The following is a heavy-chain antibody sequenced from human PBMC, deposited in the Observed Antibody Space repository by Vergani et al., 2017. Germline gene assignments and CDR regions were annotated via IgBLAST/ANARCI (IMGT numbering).Heavy chain of an antibody. Sequence: QVQLQESGPGLVKPSETLSLTCTVSGGSISSYYWSWIRQPPGKGLEWIGYIYYSGSTNYNPSLKSRVTISVDTSKNQFSLKLSSVTAADTAVYFCARAQLYKKDDYYYGMDVWGQGTTVTVSS. CDR1: GGSISSYY. CDR2: IYYSGST. V-gene: IGHV4-59*01. CDR3: ARAQLYKKDDYYYGMDV. J-gene: IGHJ6*02. D-gene: IGHD5-18*01.